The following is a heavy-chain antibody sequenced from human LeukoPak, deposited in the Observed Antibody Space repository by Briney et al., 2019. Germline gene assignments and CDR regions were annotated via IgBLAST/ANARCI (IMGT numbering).Heavy chain of an antibody. D-gene: IGHD6-6*01. CDR1: GLTFSRYT. V-gene: IGHV3-21*01. Sequence: GGSLRLSCAASGLTFSRYTMTWVRQAPGKGLEWVSSISSSSSYIYYAHSVKGRFTISRDNAKNSLFPEMNSLRAEDTAMYYCARDASSSAFDHWGQGTLVTVSS. CDR3: ARDASSSAFDH. J-gene: IGHJ4*02. CDR2: ISSSSSYI.